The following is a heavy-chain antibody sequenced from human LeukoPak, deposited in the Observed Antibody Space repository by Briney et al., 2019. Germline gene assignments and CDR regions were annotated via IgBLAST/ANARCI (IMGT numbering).Heavy chain of an antibody. CDR3: ARRPTTVIALGAFYI. CDR1: GDSITNGFHY. D-gene: IGHD4-17*01. J-gene: IGHJ3*02. CDR2: VYYTGTT. V-gene: IGHV4-39*02. Sequence: SETLSLTCSVSGDSITNGFHYWDWIRQPPRRGLEWTGGVYYTGTTYYNPSLETRVTISLDPSQNLFSLKVKSLTAADAGTYFCARRPTTVIALGAFYIWGQGTVVTVSS.